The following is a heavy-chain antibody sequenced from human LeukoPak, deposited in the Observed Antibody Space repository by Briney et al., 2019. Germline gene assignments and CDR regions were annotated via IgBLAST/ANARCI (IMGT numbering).Heavy chain of an antibody. D-gene: IGHD3-3*02. CDR3: IAHFPYFYGFDV. CDR2: IKSEGEGATT. V-gene: IGHV3-15*01. CDR1: GFTIGTAW. Sequence: GGSLRLSCVRSGFTIGTAWMSWVRQAPGKGLEWLGHIKSEGEGATTYYAAPAKGRFAISRDDSKNMIYLQMSSLKIDDTAIYYCIAHFPYFYGFDVWDKGTTVTVSS. J-gene: IGHJ6*04.